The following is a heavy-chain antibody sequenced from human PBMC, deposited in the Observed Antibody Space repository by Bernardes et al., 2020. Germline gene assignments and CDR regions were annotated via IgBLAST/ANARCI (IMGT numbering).Heavy chain of an antibody. Sequence: GGSLRLSRAVSGLSFSNYWTQWVRQAPGKGLVWVSRMNSDGSIIRYADSVKGRFTISRDNAKSTLYLQMNSLRAEDTAVYYCATGYTSRQNDFWGQGTLVTVFS. J-gene: IGHJ4*02. CDR2: MNSDGSII. V-gene: IGHV3-74*01. CDR1: GLSFSNYW. CDR3: ATGYTSRQNDF. D-gene: IGHD6-13*01.